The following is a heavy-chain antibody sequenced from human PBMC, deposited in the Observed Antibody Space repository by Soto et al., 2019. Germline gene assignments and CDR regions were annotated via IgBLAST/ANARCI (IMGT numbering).Heavy chain of an antibody. CDR3: ARDPSNPDTAMVEFDY. D-gene: IGHD5-18*01. V-gene: IGHV1-69*01. Sequence: QVQLVQSGAEVKKPGSSVKVSCKASGGTFSSYAISWVRQAPGQGLECMGGIIPIFGTANYAQKFQGRVTITADESTSTAYMELSSLRSEDTAVYYCARDPSNPDTAMVEFDYWGQGTLVTVSS. J-gene: IGHJ4*02. CDR1: GGTFSSYA. CDR2: IIPIFGTA.